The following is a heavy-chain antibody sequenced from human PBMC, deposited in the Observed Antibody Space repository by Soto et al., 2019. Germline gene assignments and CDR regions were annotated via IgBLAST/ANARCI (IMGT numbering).Heavy chain of an antibody. J-gene: IGHJ6*02. Sequence: QVQLVQSGAEVKKPGSSVKVSCKASGGTFSSYAISWVRQAPGQGLEWMGGIIPIFGTANYAQKFQGRVTITADESTSTAYMELSSLRSEATAVYYCARGDWNYREWIYYGMDVWGQGTTVTVSS. CDR2: IIPIFGTA. D-gene: IGHD1-7*01. CDR1: GGTFSSYA. V-gene: IGHV1-69*01. CDR3: ARGDWNYREWIYYGMDV.